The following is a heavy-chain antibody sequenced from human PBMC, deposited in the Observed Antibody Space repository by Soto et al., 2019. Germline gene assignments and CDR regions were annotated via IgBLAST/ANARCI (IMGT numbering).Heavy chain of an antibody. CDR2: MSPNSGYT. D-gene: IGHD2-15*01. V-gene: IGHV1-8*01. CDR1: GYTFASLD. Sequence: QVQLVQSGAEVKKPGASVKVSCKASGYTFASLDINWVRQTTGQGREWMGWMSPNSGYTDYAQKFQGRVTMTRGISINTAYMELGSLTSEESAIYYCARGVDAGYDYWGQGTLVTVSS. CDR3: ARGVDAGYDY. J-gene: IGHJ4*02.